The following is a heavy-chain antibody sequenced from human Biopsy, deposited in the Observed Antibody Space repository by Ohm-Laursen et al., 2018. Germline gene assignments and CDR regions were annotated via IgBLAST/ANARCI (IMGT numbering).Heavy chain of an antibody. CDR1: DGSISNIINY. J-gene: IGHJ4*02. V-gene: IGHV4-39*01. CDR2: IYHTGIT. CDR3: ARNSFGSGRDF. D-gene: IGHD3-10*01. Sequence: SDTLSLTCTVTDGSISNIINYWGWIRQPLGKGLEWLGSIYHTGITDCNPSLKSRVTISVDTSNNQFSLKLSSLTAADTAVYYCARNSFGSGRDFWGQGTLVTVSS.